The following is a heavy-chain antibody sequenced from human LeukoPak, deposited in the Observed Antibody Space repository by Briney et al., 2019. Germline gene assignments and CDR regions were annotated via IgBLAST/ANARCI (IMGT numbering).Heavy chain of an antibody. J-gene: IGHJ6*02. D-gene: IGHD6-13*01. CDR2: IHPKSGDT. V-gene: IGHV1-2*02. CDR1: GYTFAGYY. Sequence: GASVKVSCKASGYTFAGYYLHWVRQAPGQGLEWMGWIHPKSGDTKHAQKFQGRVIMTSDTSITTAYMELSRLRSDDTAVFYCARDQMSSWYTATHYYGLDVWGQGTTVTVSS. CDR3: ARDQMSSWYTATHYYGLDV.